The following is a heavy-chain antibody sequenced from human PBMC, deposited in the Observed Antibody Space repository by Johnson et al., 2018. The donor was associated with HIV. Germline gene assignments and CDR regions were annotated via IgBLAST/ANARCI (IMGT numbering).Heavy chain of an antibody. D-gene: IGHD5-12*01. CDR3: ASTRGYSGSRWDGAFDV. CDR2: ISRSGSTI. CDR1: GFTFSSYG. Sequence: VQLVESGGGVVQPGGSLRLSCAASGFTFSSYGMYWVRQAPGKGLEWVAYISRSGSTIYYADSVKGRFTISRDNAKNSLYLQMNSLRAEETAVYSCASTRGYSGSRWDGAFDVWGQGTMVTVSS. V-gene: IGHV3-48*04. J-gene: IGHJ3*01.